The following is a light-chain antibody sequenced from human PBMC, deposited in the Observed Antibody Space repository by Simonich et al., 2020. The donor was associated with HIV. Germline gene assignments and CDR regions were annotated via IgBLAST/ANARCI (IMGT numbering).Light chain of an antibody. CDR1: QSVLYSSNNKNY. V-gene: IGKV4-1*01. CDR2: WAS. CDR3: QQYYSTPPT. J-gene: IGKJ1*01. Sequence: IVMTQSPDSLAVSLGERATINCKSSQSVLYSSNNKNYLAWYQQKPVQPPKLLIYWASTRESGVPDRFSASGSGTDFTLTISSLQAEDVAIYYCQQYYSTPPTFGQGTKVEIK.